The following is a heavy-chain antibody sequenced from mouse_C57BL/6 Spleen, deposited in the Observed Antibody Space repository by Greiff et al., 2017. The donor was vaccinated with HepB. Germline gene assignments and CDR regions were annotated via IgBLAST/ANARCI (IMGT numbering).Heavy chain of an antibody. V-gene: IGHV1-55*01. CDR2: IYPGSGST. D-gene: IGHD2-4*01. Sequence: QVQLQQPGAELVKPGASVKMSCKASGYTFTSYWITWVKQRPGQGLEWIGDIYPGSGSTNYNEKFKSKATLTVDTSSSTAYMQLSSLTSEDAAVDYCARIYYDYDEGDYWGQGTTLTVSS. CDR1: GYTFTSYW. J-gene: IGHJ2*01. CDR3: ARIYYDYDEGDY.